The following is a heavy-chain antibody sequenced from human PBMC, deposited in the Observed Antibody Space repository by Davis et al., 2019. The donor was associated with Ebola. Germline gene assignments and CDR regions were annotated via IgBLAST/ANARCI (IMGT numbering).Heavy chain of an antibody. J-gene: IGHJ6*01. D-gene: IGHD4-17*01. V-gene: IGHV4-34*01. Sequence: MPTETLSLTCAVYGGSFSGYYWSWIRQPPGKGLEWIGEINHSGSTNYNPSLKSRVTMSVDTSKNQFSLKLSSVTAADTAVYYCARGNYGDYIVLYYYNMDGWGQGTLVTVSS. CDR2: INHSGST. CDR3: ARGNYGDYIVLYYYNMDG. CDR1: GGSFSGYY.